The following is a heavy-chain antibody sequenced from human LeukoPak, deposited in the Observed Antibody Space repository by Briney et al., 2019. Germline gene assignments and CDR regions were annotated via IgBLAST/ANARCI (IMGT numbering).Heavy chain of an antibody. CDR3: ARAVLGAFDI. CDR2: INHSGST. CDR1: GGSFSGYY. D-gene: IGHD3-16*01. V-gene: IGHV4-34*01. Sequence: SETLSLTCAVYGGSFSGYYWSWIRQPPGKGLEWIGEINHSGSTNYNPSLKSRVTISVDTSKNQFSLKLSSVTAADTAAYYCARAVLGAFDIWGQGTMVTVSS. J-gene: IGHJ3*02.